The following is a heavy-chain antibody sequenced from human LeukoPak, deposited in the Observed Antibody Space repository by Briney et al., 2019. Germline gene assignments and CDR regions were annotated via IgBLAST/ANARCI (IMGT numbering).Heavy chain of an antibody. CDR1: GFTFSSYA. J-gene: IGHJ4*02. CDR2: ISGSGGST. D-gene: IGHD3-9*01. CDR3: AKRLRYFDSTNYYFDY. V-gene: IGHV3-23*01. Sequence: PGGSLRLSCAASGFTFSSYAMSWVRQAPGKGLEWVSAISGSGGSTYYADSVKGRFTISRDNSKNTLYLQMNSLRAEDTAVYYRAKRLRYFDSTNYYFDYWGQGTLVTVSS.